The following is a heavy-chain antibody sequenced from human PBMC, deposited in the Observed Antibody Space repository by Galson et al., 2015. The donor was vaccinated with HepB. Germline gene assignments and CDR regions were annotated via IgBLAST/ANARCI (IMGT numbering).Heavy chain of an antibody. D-gene: IGHD3-9*01. CDR1: GYTLTELS. J-gene: IGHJ6*02. V-gene: IGHV1-24*01. CDR3: ATDLYYDILTGYARSVYYGMDV. Sequence: SVKVSCKVPGYTLTELSMHWVRQAPGKGLEWMGGFDPEDGETIYAQKFQGRVTMTEDTSTDTAYMELSSLRSEDTAVYYCATDLYYDILTGYARSVYYGMDVWGQGTTVTVSS. CDR2: FDPEDGET.